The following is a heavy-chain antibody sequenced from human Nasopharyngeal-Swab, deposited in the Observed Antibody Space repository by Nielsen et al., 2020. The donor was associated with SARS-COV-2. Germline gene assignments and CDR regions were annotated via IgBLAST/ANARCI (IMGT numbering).Heavy chain of an antibody. CDR3: ARDRGRGVIITNPMYYFDY. CDR2: INPSGGST. J-gene: IGHJ4*02. CDR1: GYTFTSYY. V-gene: IGHV1-46*01. Sequence: ASVKVSCKASGYTFTSYYMHWVRQAPGQGLEWMRIINPSGGSTSYAQKFQGRVTMTRDTSTSTVYMELSSLRSEDTAVYYCARDRGRGVIITNPMYYFDYWGQGTLVTVSS. D-gene: IGHD3-10*01.